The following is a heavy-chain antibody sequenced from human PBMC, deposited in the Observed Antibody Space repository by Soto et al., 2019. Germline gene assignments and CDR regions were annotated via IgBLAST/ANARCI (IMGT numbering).Heavy chain of an antibody. D-gene: IGHD2-15*01. J-gene: IGHJ3*02. V-gene: IGHV4-31*03. CDR1: GGSISSGGYY. CDR3: ARGRIVVVLAARDAFDI. Sequence: QVQLQESGPGLVKPSQTLSLTCTVSGGSISSGGYYWSWIRQHPGKGLEWIGYIYYSGSTYYNPSLKSRVTIPVDTSQPPFSLKLSSVTAADTAVSYCARGRIVVVLAARDAFDIWGQGTLVTVSS. CDR2: IYYSGST.